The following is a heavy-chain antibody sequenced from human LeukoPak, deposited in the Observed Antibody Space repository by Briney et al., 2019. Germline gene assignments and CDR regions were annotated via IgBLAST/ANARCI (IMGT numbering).Heavy chain of an antibody. Sequence: GSSVRLSCEACGFTFREYGMHGARQARGKGLEGVAVVSADGSNKQYADSVKGRFTISRDNSKNTLYLQLNRLRSEDTAVYYCAKGGVSDIGSWYGDYFDYWGQGTLVTVSS. J-gene: IGHJ4*02. CDR1: GFTFREYG. V-gene: IGHV3-30*18. CDR2: VSADGSNK. CDR3: AKGGVSDIGSWYGDYFDY. D-gene: IGHD6-13*01.